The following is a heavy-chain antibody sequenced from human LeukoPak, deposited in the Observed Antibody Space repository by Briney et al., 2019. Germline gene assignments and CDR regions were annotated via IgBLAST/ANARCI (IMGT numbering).Heavy chain of an antibody. CDR2: ISGSGGST. V-gene: IGHV3-23*01. Sequence: PGGSLRLSCAASGFTFSIYAMSWVRQAPGKGLEWVSAISGSGGSTYYADSVKGRFTISRDNSKNTLYLQMNSLRAEDTAVYYCAKSEWLVPDYFDYWGQGTLVTVSS. CDR1: GFTFSIYA. J-gene: IGHJ4*02. CDR3: AKSEWLVPDYFDY. D-gene: IGHD6-19*01.